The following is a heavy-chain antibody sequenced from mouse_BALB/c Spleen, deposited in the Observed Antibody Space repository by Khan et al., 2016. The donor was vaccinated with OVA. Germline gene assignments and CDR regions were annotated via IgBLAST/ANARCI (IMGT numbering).Heavy chain of an antibody. CDR1: GYTFTDYA. J-gene: IGHJ2*01. Sequence: VQLQQSGPELVRPGVSVKISCKGSGYTFTDYAMHWVKQSHAKSLEWIGLISTYSGNTNYKQKFKGKVTMTVDKSSSTAYMELARLTSEDSAIYYCTRPAYDGYYDYWGQGTTLTVSS. V-gene: IGHV1S137*01. CDR2: ISTYSGNT. D-gene: IGHD2-3*01. CDR3: TRPAYDGYYDY.